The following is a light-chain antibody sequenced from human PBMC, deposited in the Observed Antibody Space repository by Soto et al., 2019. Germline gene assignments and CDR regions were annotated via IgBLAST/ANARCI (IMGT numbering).Light chain of an antibody. V-gene: IGKV3-20*01. CDR3: QHYCTSLYT. J-gene: IGKJ2*01. Sequence: DIVLTQSPGTLSLSPGERATLSCRASQSFSSTYLGWYQQKPGKAPRLLIYGASIRDTGIPDRFSGSGSGTDFTLTISRLKPEDFAVYYCQHYCTSLYTFGQGTKLEIK. CDR2: GAS. CDR1: QSFSSTY.